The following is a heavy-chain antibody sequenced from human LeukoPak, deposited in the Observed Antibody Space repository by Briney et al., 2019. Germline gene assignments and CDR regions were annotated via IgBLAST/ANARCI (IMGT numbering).Heavy chain of an antibody. CDR1: GGSFSGYY. CDR2: INHSGST. J-gene: IGHJ1*01. Sequence: PSETLSLTCAVYGGSFSGYYWSWIRQPPGKGLEWIGEINHSGSTNYNPSLKSRVTISVDTSKNQFSLKLSSVTAADTAVYYCARDVDSNLYYSSWYLQHWGQGTLVTVSS. V-gene: IGHV4-34*01. CDR3: ARDVDSNLYYSSWYLQH. D-gene: IGHD6-13*01.